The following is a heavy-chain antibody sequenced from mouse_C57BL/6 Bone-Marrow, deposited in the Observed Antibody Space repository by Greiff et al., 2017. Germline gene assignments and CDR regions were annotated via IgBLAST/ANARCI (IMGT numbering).Heavy chain of an antibody. CDR3: ASFYYYGSSWYFDV. J-gene: IGHJ1*03. CDR1: GFTFSSYG. Sequence: EVKLMESGGDLVKPGGSLKLSCAASGFTFSSYGMSWVRQTPDKRLEWVATISSGGSYTYYPDSVKGRFTISRDNAKNTLYLQMSSLKSEDTAMYYCASFYYYGSSWYFDVWGTGTTVTVSS. CDR2: ISSGGSYT. V-gene: IGHV5-6*01. D-gene: IGHD1-1*01.